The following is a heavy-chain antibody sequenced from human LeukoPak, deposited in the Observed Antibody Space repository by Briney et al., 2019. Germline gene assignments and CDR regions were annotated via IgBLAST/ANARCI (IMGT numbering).Heavy chain of an antibody. CDR3: ARATLDN. CDR2: IYSGGST. CDR1: GFTVGSTY. Sequence: PGGSLRLSCAASGFTVGSTYISWVRQAPGKGLELVSVIYSGGSTKYADSVKARFTISRDTSKNTVYLQMNNLRAEDTAVYYCARATLDNWGQGTLVTVSS. J-gene: IGHJ4*02. V-gene: IGHV3-53*01.